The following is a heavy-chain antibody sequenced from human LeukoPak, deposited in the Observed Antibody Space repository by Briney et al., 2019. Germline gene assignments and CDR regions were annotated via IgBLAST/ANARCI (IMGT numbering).Heavy chain of an antibody. V-gene: IGHV1-2*02. CDR2: IKPNSGDT. J-gene: IGHJ4*02. Sequence: ASVKVSCKASGYTFTAYSMHWVRQAPAQGLEWMGWIKPNSGDTNYAQKFQGRVTMTRDTSISAAYMELSRLRSDDTAVYYCASTLGYCTSSSCPDIDYWGQGTLVTVSS. CDR3: ASTLGYCTSSSCPDIDY. D-gene: IGHD2-2*01. CDR1: GYTFTAYS.